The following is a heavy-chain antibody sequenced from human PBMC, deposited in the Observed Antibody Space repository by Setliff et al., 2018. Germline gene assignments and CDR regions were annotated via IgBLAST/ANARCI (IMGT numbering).Heavy chain of an antibody. CDR2: ISGSAQTT. D-gene: IGHD1-1*01. Sequence: GGSLRLSCAASGFTFSSYAITWVRQAPGKGLEWVSMISGSAQTTYYADSVKGRFTISRDNAKNSLYLQMNSLRAEDTAVYYCANPTRGTYHYNGMDVWGQGTTVTVSS. V-gene: IGHV3-48*04. CDR3: ANPTRGTYHYNGMDV. J-gene: IGHJ6*02. CDR1: GFTFSSYA.